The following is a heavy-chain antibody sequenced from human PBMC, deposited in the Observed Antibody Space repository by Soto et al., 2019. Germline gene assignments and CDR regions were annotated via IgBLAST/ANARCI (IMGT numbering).Heavy chain of an antibody. Sequence: QVQLVESGGGVVQPGRSLRLSCAASGFTFSSYGMHWVRQAPGKGLEWVAVIWYDGSNKYYADSVKGRFTISRDNSKNTLYLQMNSLRAEDTAVYYCARGDYGENYYYYYGMDVWGQGTTVTVSS. D-gene: IGHD4-17*01. CDR2: IWYDGSNK. CDR3: ARGDYGENYYYYYGMDV. J-gene: IGHJ6*02. V-gene: IGHV3-33*01. CDR1: GFTFSSYG.